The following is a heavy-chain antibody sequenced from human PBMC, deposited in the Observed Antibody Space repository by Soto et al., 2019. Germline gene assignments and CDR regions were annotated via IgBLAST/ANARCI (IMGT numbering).Heavy chain of an antibody. Sequence: QVQLVQSGAEVKKPGASVKVSCKASGYSFTTYYMHWVRQAPGQGLEWMGMINPSGGSTSYAQKFQGRVTMTRDTSTSTVYMELSSLRSEDTAVYYCARVIIAARFRGGFDPWGQGTLVTVSS. D-gene: IGHD6-6*01. V-gene: IGHV1-46*01. CDR3: ARVIIAARFRGGFDP. CDR1: GYSFTTYY. CDR2: INPSGGST. J-gene: IGHJ5*02.